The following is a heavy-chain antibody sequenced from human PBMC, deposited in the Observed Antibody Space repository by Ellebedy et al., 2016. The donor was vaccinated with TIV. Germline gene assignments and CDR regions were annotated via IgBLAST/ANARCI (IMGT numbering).Heavy chain of an antibody. J-gene: IGHJ4*02. CDR2: ISGGGGST. CDR3: AKAAGYSYGPRGDFDY. Sequence: PGGSLRLSCAASGVTFSSYAMSWIRQAPGKGLQWVSAISGGGGSTYYADSVKGRLTISRDNSKKTLYLHMNSLRADDTAVYYCAKAAGYSYGPRGDFDYWGQGTLVTVSS. CDR1: GVTFSSYA. V-gene: IGHV3-23*01. D-gene: IGHD5-18*01.